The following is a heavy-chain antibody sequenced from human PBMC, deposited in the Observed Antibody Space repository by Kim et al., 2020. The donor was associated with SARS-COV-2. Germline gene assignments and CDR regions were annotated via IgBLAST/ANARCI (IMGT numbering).Heavy chain of an antibody. J-gene: IGHJ5*02. CDR2: ISYSGST. Sequence: SETLSLTCTVSGGSISSSGYYWSWIRQHPGKGLEWIGFISYSGSTHYNPSLQSRVTMSLDTSQNQFSLKLGSVIAADTAVYYCARGGELGRGDWFDPWGQGILVTVSS. CDR1: GGSISSSGYY. D-gene: IGHD1-7*01. V-gene: IGHV4-31*03. CDR3: ARGGELGRGDWFDP.